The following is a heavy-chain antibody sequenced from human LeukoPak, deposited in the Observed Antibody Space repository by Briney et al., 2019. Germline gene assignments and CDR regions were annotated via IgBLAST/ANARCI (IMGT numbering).Heavy chain of an antibody. CDR3: ARAYYYDSRGYYLGLDS. CDR2: INHSGST. Sequence: NPSETLSLTCTVSGGSVSSGSYYWSWIRQPPGKGLEWIGEINHSGSTNYNPSLKSRVTISLDTSKNQFSLKLSSVTAADTAVYYCARAYYYDSRGYYLGLDSWGQGTLVTVSS. CDR1: GGSVSSGSYY. J-gene: IGHJ4*02. V-gene: IGHV4-61*01. D-gene: IGHD3-22*01.